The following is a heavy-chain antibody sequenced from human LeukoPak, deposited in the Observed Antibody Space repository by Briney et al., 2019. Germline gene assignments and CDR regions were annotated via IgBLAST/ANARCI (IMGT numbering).Heavy chain of an antibody. CDR1: GFTFSSYG. D-gene: IGHD6-13*01. V-gene: IGHV3-30*18. Sequence: GGSLRLSCAASGFTFSSYGMHWVRQAPGKGLEWVAVISYDGSNKYYADSVKGRFTISRDNSKNTLYLQMNSLRAEDTAVYYCAKDSSSSCIDYWGQGTLVTVPS. CDR3: AKDSSSSCIDY. CDR2: ISYDGSNK. J-gene: IGHJ4*02.